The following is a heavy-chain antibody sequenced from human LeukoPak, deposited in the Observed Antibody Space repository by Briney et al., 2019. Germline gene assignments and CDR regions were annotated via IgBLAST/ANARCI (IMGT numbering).Heavy chain of an antibody. J-gene: IGHJ6*03. V-gene: IGHV3-23*01. CDR2: ISCWGGST. Sequence: GGSLRLSCAASGFTFSSYAMSWVRPAPGKGLEWVSAISCWGGSTYYADSVKGRFTISRDNSKNTLYLQMNSLRAEDTAVYYCAKDRQAGYYYYYYMDVWGKGTTVTVSS. CDR3: AKDRQAGYYYYYYMDV. CDR1: GFTFSSYA.